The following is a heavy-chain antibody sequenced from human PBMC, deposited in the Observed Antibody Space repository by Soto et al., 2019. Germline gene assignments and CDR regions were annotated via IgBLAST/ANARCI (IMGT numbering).Heavy chain of an antibody. Sequence: GSLRLSCAASGFTVNSKYMSWVRQAPGKGLEWVSFIYSGGSTDYADSVKGRFTISRDNSKNTLYLQMNSLKAEDTAVYYCARVDTAMVDHFDYWGQGTLVTSPQ. CDR3: ARVDTAMVDHFDY. CDR2: IYSGGST. J-gene: IGHJ4*02. D-gene: IGHD5-18*01. CDR1: GFTVNSKY. V-gene: IGHV3-53*01.